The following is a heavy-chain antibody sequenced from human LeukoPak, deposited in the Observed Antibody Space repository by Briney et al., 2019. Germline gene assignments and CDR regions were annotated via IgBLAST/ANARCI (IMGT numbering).Heavy chain of an antibody. CDR3: ARVPDCSSTSCRILAPDWYFDL. D-gene: IGHD2-2*01. CDR2: IYYSGST. CDR1: GGSISSSSYY. J-gene: IGHJ2*01. Sequence: PSETLSLTCTVSGGSISSSSYYWGWIRQPPGKGLEWIGSIYYSGSTYYNPSLKSRVTISVDTSKNQFSLKLSSVTAADTAVYYCARVPDCSSTSCRILAPDWYFDLWGRGTLVTVSS. V-gene: IGHV4-39*07.